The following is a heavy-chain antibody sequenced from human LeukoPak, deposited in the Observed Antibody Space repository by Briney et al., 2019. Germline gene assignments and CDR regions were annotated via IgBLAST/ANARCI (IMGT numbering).Heavy chain of an antibody. D-gene: IGHD5-18*01. Sequence: GGYLRLYSAASGFTINTYAMTWVRQAPGQGLEWGTVINVGGSSYYADSVKSRFTVARDNYKNTLYFQMNGLRDEDTAVYYCAKGQGYNYGDSIDYWGQGTLVTVSS. CDR1: GFTINTYA. J-gene: IGHJ4*02. V-gene: IGHV3-23*01. CDR2: INVGGSS. CDR3: AKGQGYNYGDSIDY.